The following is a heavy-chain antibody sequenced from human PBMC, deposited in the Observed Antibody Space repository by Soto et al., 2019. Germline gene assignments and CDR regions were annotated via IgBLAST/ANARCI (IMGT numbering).Heavy chain of an antibody. CDR1: GGSISIGDHY. V-gene: IGHV4-31*01. CDR2: IYYSGNT. CDR3: AGFSSGEYGGNSGFVY. J-gene: IGHJ4*02. Sequence: QVQLQESGPGLVKPSQTLSLTCTVSGGSISIGDHYWSWIRHRPGKGLEWIGYIYYSGNTYYNPSLKRLIIMSVDTSKSQFALRVSSVTAADTAIYYCAGFSSGEYGGNSGFVYWGQGTLVTVSS. D-gene: IGHD2-21*02.